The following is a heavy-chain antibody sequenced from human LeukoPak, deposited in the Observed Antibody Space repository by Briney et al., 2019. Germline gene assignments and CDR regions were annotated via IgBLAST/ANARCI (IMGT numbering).Heavy chain of an antibody. CDR2: INPSGGST. V-gene: IGHV1-46*01. D-gene: IGHD1-26*01. J-gene: IGHJ4*02. CDR1: GYTFTRYY. Sequence: ASVKVSCKASGYTFTRYYIHWVRQAPGQGLEWMGIINPSGGSTSYAQKFQGRVTMTRDTSTSTVYMELSSLRSEDTAVYYCARDQNSRMVGATGGTDYWGQGTLVTVSS. CDR3: ARDQNSRMVGATGGTDY.